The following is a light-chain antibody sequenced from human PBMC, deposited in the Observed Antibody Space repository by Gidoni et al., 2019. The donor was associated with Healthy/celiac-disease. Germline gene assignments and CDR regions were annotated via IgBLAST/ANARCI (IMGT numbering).Light chain of an antibody. J-gene: IGKJ1*01. CDR2: DAS. CDR1: QSISSW. V-gene: IGKV1-5*01. CDR3: QQYNSYSWT. Sequence: DIQMTQSPSTLSASVGDRVTITCRASQSISSWFAWYQQKPGKAPKLLIYDASSLESVVPSRFSGSGSGTEFTLTISSLQPDDFATYYCQQYNSYSWTFGQGTKVEIK.